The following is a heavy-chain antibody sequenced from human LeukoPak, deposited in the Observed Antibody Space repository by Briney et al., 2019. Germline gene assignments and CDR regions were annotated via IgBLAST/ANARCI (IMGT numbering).Heavy chain of an antibody. CDR3: ARSYYYDRKSGYFDY. J-gene: IGHJ4*02. V-gene: IGHV3-23*01. Sequence: PGGSLRLSCAASGFTFSSYAMSWVRQAPGKGLEWVSAISGSGGSTYCADSVKGRFTISRDNSKNTLYLQMNSLRAEDTAVYYCARSYYYDRKSGYFDYWGQGTLVTVSS. CDR2: ISGSGGST. CDR1: GFTFSSYA. D-gene: IGHD3-22*01.